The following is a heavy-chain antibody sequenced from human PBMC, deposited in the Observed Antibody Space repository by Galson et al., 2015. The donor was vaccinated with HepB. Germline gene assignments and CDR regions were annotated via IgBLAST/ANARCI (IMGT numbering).Heavy chain of an antibody. V-gene: IGHV3-23*01. CDR3: TKTTYGGSGKPYYFDS. D-gene: IGHD4-23*01. CDR1: GFTFNKFA. J-gene: IGHJ4*02. Sequence: SLRLSGAASGFTFNKFAMTWVRQAPQAPGEGLEWVSSISSDAVNRYYTDSLKGRFTISRDSSNSTLYLQMHSLRAEDTAVYYWTKTTYGGSGKPYYFDSWGQGTLVTVSS. CDR2: ISSDAVNR.